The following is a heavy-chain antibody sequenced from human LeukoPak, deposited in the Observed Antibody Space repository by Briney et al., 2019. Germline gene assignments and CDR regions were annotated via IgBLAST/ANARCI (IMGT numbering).Heavy chain of an antibody. V-gene: IGHV4-4*07. J-gene: IGHJ4*02. CDR1: GGSISSYY. CDR2: IYTRGST. Sequence: PPETLSLTCTVSGGSISSYYWSWIRQPAGKGLEWIGRIYTRGSTNYNPSLKSRVTMSVDTSKNQFSLKLSSVTAADTAVYYCARDSRPYYYDSSGYYVPYYFDYWGQGTLVTVSS. CDR3: ARDSRPYYYDSSGYYVPYYFDY. D-gene: IGHD3-22*01.